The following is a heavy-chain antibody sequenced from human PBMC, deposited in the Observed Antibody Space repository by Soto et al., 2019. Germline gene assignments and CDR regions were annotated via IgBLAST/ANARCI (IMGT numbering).Heavy chain of an antibody. V-gene: IGHV4-34*01. CDR3: ARGEATIRWGYYYSHGIDV. CDR1: GGSFSGYY. D-gene: IGHD5-12*01. CDR2: INHSGST. J-gene: IGHJ6*02. Sequence: QVQLQQWGAGLLKPSETLSLTCAVYGGSFSGYYWSWIRQPPGKGLEWIGEINHSGSTNYNPSLKSRGTISVDTSKNQFSLKRSPVTAADTAVYYCARGEATIRWGYYYSHGIDVWGRGTTVTVSS.